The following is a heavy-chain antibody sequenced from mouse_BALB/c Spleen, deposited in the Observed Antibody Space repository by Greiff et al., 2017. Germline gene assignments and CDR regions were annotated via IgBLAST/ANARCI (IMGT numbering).Heavy chain of an antibody. CDR3: AREDGYHYYAMDY. V-gene: IGHV5-17*02. CDR2: ISSGSSTI. J-gene: IGHJ4*01. CDR1: GFTFSSFG. D-gene: IGHD2-3*01. Sequence: EVHLVESGGGLVQPGGSRKLSCAASGFTFSSFGMHWVRQAPEKGLEWVAYISSGSSTIYYADTVKGRFTISRDNPKNTLFLQMTSLRSEDTAMYYCAREDGYHYYAMDYWGQGTSVTVSS.